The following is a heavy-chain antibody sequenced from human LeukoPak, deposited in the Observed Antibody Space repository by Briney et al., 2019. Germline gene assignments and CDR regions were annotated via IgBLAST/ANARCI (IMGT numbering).Heavy chain of an antibody. Sequence: PSETLSLTCTVSGGSISSSSYYWGWIRQPPGKGLEWIGCIYYSGSTYYNPSLKSRVTISVDTSKNHISLKLRSVTDADTIVCYCARRYYYYGSGSYYKPASSFDYWGQGTLVTVSS. D-gene: IGHD3-10*01. J-gene: IGHJ4*02. CDR3: ARRYYYYGSGSYYKPASSFDY. CDR1: GGSISSSSYY. V-gene: IGHV4-39*02. CDR2: IYYSGST.